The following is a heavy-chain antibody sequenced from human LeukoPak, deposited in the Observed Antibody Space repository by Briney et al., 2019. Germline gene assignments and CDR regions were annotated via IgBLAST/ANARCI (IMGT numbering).Heavy chain of an antibody. CDR3: ARVNCSSTSCYTGWFDP. CDR2: IIPIFGTA. V-gene: IGHV1-69*13. CDR1: GYTFTGYY. D-gene: IGHD2-2*02. Sequence: SVKVSCKASGYTFTGYYMHWVRQAPGQGLEWMGGIIPIFGTANYAQKFQGRVTITADESTSTAYMELSSLRSEDTAVYYCARVNCSSTSCYTGWFDPWGQGTLVTVSS. J-gene: IGHJ5*02.